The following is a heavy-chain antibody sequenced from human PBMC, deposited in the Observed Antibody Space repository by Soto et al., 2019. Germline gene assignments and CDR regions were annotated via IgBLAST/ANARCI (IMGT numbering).Heavy chain of an antibody. V-gene: IGHV1-69*13. Sequence: SVKVSCKASGGTFSSYAISWVRQAPGQGFEWMGGIIPIFGTANYAQKFQGRVTITADESTSIAYMELSSLRSEDTAVYYCARRNYYDSSGYYAGFDYWGQGTLVTVSS. CDR2: IIPIFGTA. CDR1: GGTFSSYA. D-gene: IGHD3-22*01. J-gene: IGHJ4*02. CDR3: ARRNYYDSSGYYAGFDY.